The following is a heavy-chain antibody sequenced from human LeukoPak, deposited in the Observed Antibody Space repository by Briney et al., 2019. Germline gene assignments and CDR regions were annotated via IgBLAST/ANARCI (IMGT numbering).Heavy chain of an antibody. J-gene: IGHJ4*02. V-gene: IGHV3-73*01. CDR2: IRSKTNSYAT. D-gene: IGHD6-19*01. Sequence: GGSLRLSCAASGFTFSDSAMHWVRQASGKGLEWVGRIRSKTNSYATAYAASVKGRFTISRDESKNTAYLQMNSLKTEDTAVYYCVTSVAGPDYWGQGTLVTVSS. CDR3: VTSVAGPDY. CDR1: GFTFSDSA.